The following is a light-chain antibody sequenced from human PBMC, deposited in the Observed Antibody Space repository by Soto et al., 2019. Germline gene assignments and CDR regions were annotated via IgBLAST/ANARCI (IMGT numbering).Light chain of an antibody. J-gene: IGLJ1*01. V-gene: IGLV2-14*03. CDR2: DVS. CDR3: NSYTSNNTYV. CDR1: SSDVGAINY. Sequence: QSVLTQPASVSGSPGQAITISCSGTSSDVGAINYVSWYQHHPAKAPKLMIYDVSNRPSGVSNRFSGSKSGNTASLTISGLRAEDEADYYCNSYTSNNTYVFGTGTKVTVL.